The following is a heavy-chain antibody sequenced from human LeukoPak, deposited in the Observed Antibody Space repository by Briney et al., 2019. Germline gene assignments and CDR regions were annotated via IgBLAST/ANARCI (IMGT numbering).Heavy chain of an antibody. CDR3: ARDQHDYGDYEYYYYMDV. CDR2: IYYSGST. CDR1: GGSISSYY. Sequence: PSETLSLTCTVSGGSISSYYWSWIRQPPGKGLEWIGYIYYSGSTNYNPSLKSRVTISVDTSKNQFSLKLSSVTAADTAVYYCARDQHDYGDYEYYYYMDVWGKGTTVTISS. J-gene: IGHJ6*03. V-gene: IGHV4-59*01. D-gene: IGHD4-17*01.